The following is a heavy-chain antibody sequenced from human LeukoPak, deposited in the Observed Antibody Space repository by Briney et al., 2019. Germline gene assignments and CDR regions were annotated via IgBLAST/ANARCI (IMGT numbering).Heavy chain of an antibody. CDR2: IGEEKSGSWT. D-gene: IGHD3-3*02. V-gene: IGHV3-23*01. CDR1: GFTLSNYP. Sequence: GGSLRLSCAASGFTLSNYPMGWVRQAPEKGLEWLSAIGEEKSGSWTKSADSVKGRFTISRGNSENTLYLQMDSLTVEDTAVYYCAKAGVISGWDYWGQGVLVTVSS. J-gene: IGHJ4*02. CDR3: AKAGVISGWDY.